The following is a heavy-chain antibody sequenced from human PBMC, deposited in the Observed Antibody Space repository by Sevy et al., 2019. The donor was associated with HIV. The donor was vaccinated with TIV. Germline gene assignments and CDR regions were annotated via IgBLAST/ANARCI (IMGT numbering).Heavy chain of an antibody. CDR1: GFTFSSYG. D-gene: IGHD4-17*01. J-gene: IGHJ6*02. V-gene: IGHV3-30*03. Sequence: GGSLRLSCAASGFTFSSYGMHWVRQAPGKGLEWVAVISYDGSNKYYADSVKGRFTISRDNSKNTLYLQMNSLRAEDTAVYYCAASGTTVTSYGMDVWGQWTTVTVSS. CDR2: ISYDGSNK. CDR3: AASGTTVTSYGMDV.